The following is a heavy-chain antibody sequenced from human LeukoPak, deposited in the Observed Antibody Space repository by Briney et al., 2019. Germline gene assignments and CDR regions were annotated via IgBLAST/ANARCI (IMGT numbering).Heavy chain of an antibody. Sequence: PSETLSLTCAVSNASISGRNWWNWVRQPPGKGLEWIGEVSHSGSTNYNPSLKSRVTISVDKSKNQFSLTLSSVTAADTAVYYCARLGYYVGSGLPPGEPYDYWGQGTLVTVSS. CDR1: NASISGRNW. J-gene: IGHJ4*02. CDR3: ARLGYYVGSGLPPGEPYDY. D-gene: IGHD3-10*01. CDR2: VSHSGST. V-gene: IGHV4-4*02.